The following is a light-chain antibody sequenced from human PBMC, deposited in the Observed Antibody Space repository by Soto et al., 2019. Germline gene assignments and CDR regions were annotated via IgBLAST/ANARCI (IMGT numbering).Light chain of an antibody. Sequence: QSVLTQPPSASGTPGQRVTISCSGSSSNIGSNYVYWYQQLPGTAPKLLIYRNNQRPSGVPDRFSGSKSGTSASLAISGLRSEDVADYYCAAWDDSLSAVVFGVGTKLTVL. CDR1: SSNIGSNY. CDR3: AAWDDSLSAVV. J-gene: IGLJ2*01. CDR2: RNN. V-gene: IGLV1-47*01.